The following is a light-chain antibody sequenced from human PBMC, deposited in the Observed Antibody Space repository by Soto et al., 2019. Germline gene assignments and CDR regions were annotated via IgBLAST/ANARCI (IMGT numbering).Light chain of an antibody. CDR2: VAS. Sequence: DIHMTQSPSTLSASVGDRVTITCRASQTISSWLAWYQQKPGKAPKLLIYVASTLQSGVPSRFSGSGSGTEFTLTISSLQPDDFATYYCQQYSSYSTFGQGTKVDIK. CDR3: QQYSSYST. V-gene: IGKV1-5*01. J-gene: IGKJ1*01. CDR1: QTISSW.